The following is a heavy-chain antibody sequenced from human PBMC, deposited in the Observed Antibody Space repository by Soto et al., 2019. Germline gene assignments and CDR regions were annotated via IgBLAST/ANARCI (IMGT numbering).Heavy chain of an antibody. D-gene: IGHD6-19*01. CDR2: ISSSSSTI. CDR3: AREEIAVVGTVFDY. CDR1: GFTFSSYS. V-gene: IGHV3-48*02. Sequence: EVQLVESGGGLVQPGGSLRLSCAASGFTFSSYSMNWVRQAPGKGLEWVSYISSSSSTIYYADSVKGRFTISRDNAKNSLYLQMNSLRDEDTAVFYCAREEIAVVGTVFDYWGQGTLVTVSS. J-gene: IGHJ4*02.